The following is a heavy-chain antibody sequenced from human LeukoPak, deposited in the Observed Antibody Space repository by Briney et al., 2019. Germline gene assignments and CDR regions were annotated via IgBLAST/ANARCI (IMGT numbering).Heavy chain of an antibody. D-gene: IGHD4-11*01. CDR2: ISSSGSTI. Sequence: PGGPLGLSVAASGLPSSAYKLSGTAKAPGRGWEGVSYISSSGSTIYYADSVKGRFTISRDNAKNSLYLQMNSLRAEDTAVYYCARERVATTSFDYWGQGTLVTVSS. J-gene: IGHJ4*02. CDR1: GLPSSAYK. CDR3: ARERVATTSFDY. V-gene: IGHV3-11*01.